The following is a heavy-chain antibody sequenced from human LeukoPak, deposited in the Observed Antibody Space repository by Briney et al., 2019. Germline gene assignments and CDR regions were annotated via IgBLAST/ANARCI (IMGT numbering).Heavy chain of an antibody. Sequence: SGTLSLTCAVSGGSISSSNWWSWVRQPPGKGLEWIGEIYHSGSTNYNPSLKSRVTISVDKSKNQFSLKLSSVTAADTAVYYCARVAITMIVVAAVDAFDIWGQGTMVTVSS. CDR2: IYHSGST. J-gene: IGHJ3*02. CDR1: GGSISSSNW. V-gene: IGHV4-4*02. D-gene: IGHD3-22*01. CDR3: ARVAITMIVVAAVDAFDI.